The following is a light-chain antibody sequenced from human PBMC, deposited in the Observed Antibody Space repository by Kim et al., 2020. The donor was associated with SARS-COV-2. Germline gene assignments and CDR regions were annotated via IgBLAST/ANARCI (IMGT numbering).Light chain of an antibody. V-gene: IGLV3-1*01. CDR2: HAS. CDR1: KLGDKY. Sequence: SYELTQPPSVSVSPGQTASITCSGDKLGDKYACWYQQKPGQSPVLVIYHASKRPSGIPERFSGSNSGNTATLPISGTQAMDEADYYCQSWDRSTAVFGGG. CDR3: QSWDRSTAV. J-gene: IGLJ3*02.